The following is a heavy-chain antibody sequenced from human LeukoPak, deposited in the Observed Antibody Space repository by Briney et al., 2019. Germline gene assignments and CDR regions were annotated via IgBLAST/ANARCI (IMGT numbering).Heavy chain of an antibody. D-gene: IGHD6-19*01. Sequence: SETLSLTCTVSGGSINNYCWSWIRQPPGKGLEWIGFFDNNGITNYNPSLKSRVTISVDTSKNQVSLKLNSVTAADTAVYYCARGLFQWPARIDYWGQGTLVTVSS. CDR2: FDNNGIT. CDR1: GGSINNYC. J-gene: IGHJ4*02. V-gene: IGHV4-59*08. CDR3: ARGLFQWPARIDY.